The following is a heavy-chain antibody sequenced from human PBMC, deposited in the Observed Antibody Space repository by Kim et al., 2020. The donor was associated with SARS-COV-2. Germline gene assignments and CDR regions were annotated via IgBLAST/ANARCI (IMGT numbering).Heavy chain of an antibody. Sequence: ASVKVSCKVSGYTLSELSMHWVRQAPGKGLEWMGGFDLEDGETIYAQKFQGRVTMTEDTSTDTAYMELSSLRSEDTDVYSCATNGGRGWADSYNYYGLDV. D-gene: IGHD6-19*01. CDR3: ATNGGRGWADSYNYYGLDV. CDR1: GYTLSELS. CDR2: FDLEDGET. V-gene: IGHV1-24*01. J-gene: IGHJ6*01.